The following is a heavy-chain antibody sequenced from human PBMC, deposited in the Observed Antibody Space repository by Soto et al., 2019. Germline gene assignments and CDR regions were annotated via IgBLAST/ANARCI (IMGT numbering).Heavy chain of an antibody. Sequence: QVQLVQSGAEVKKSGASVKVSCKASGYTFTSYDINWVRQATGQGLEWMGWMNPNSGNTGYAQKFQGRDTMTRNTSISTAYMELSSLRYEDTAVYYCARERSAASTGWFDPWGQGTLVTVSS. J-gene: IGHJ5*02. CDR2: MNPNSGNT. CDR3: ARERSAASTGWFDP. V-gene: IGHV1-8*01. D-gene: IGHD6-13*01. CDR1: GYTFTSYD.